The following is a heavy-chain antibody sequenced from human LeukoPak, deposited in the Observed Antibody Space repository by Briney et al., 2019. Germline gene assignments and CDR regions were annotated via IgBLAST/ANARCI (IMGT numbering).Heavy chain of an antibody. CDR1: GFTFSSYE. J-gene: IGHJ5*02. V-gene: IGHV3-48*03. CDR2: ISSSGSTI. D-gene: IGHD2/OR15-2a*01. Sequence: GGSLRLSCAASGFTFSSYEMNWVRQAPGKGVEWVSYISSSGSTIYYADSVKGRFTISRDNAKNSLYLQMNSLRAEDTAVYYCARGKSSQNIVTRKTYNWFDPWGQGTLVTVSS. CDR3: ARGKSSQNIVTRKTYNWFDP.